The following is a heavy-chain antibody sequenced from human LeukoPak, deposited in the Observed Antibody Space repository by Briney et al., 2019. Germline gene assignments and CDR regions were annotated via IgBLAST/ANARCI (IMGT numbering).Heavy chain of an antibody. V-gene: IGHV3-21*01. J-gene: IGHJ4*02. CDR3: ARVDFWSGYYRVLGTDY. Sequence: GGSLRLSCAASGFTFSSYSMNWVRQAPGKGLEWVSSISSSSSYIYYADSVKGRFTISRDNAKNSLYLQMNSLRAKDTAVYYCARVDFWSGYYRVLGTDYWGQGTLVTVSS. CDR2: ISSSSSYI. D-gene: IGHD3-3*01. CDR1: GFTFSSYS.